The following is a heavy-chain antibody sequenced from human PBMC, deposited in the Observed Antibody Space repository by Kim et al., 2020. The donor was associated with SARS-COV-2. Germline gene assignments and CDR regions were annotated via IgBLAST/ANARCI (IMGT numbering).Heavy chain of an antibody. D-gene: IGHD3-22*01. CDR2: ISGDGDST. CDR3: ATTPKNYFDSGGRPPLGY. CDR1: GFTFNRYA. Sequence: GGSLRLSCAASGFTFNRYAMTWVRQAPGKGLEWVSAISGDGDSTYYVDSVKGRFTISRDNSKNTVYLQMNSLRAEDTALYYCATTPKNYFDSGGRPPLGYWGQGTLVTVSS. J-gene: IGHJ4*02. V-gene: IGHV3-23*01.